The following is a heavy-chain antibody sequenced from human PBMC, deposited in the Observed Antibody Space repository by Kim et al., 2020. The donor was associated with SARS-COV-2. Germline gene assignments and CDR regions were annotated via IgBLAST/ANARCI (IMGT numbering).Heavy chain of an antibody. CDR2: ISYDGSNK. D-gene: IGHD3-10*01. CDR1: GFTFSSYG. CDR3: AKDPDSLWFRESQPAPSDY. V-gene: IGHV3-30*18. J-gene: IGHJ4*02. Sequence: GGSLRLSCAASGFTFSSYGMHWVRQAPGKGLEWVAVISYDGSNKYYADSVKGRFTISRDNSKNTLYLQMNSLRAEDTAVYYCAKDPDSLWFRESQPAPSDYWGQGTLVTVSS.